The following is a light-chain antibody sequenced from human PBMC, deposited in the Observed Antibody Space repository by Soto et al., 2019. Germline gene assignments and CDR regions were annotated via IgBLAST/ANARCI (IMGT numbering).Light chain of an antibody. J-gene: IGLJ2*01. CDR1: SSDIGGYNY. V-gene: IGLV2-14*01. CDR2: EVT. Sequence: QSVLTQPASVSGSPGQSITISCTGTSSDIGGYNYVSWYQHHPGKAPKLMLYEVTNRPSGVSTRFSGSKSGNTASLSISGLQAEDEADYYCSSSTGTSVVFGGGTQVTVL. CDR3: SSSTGTSVV.